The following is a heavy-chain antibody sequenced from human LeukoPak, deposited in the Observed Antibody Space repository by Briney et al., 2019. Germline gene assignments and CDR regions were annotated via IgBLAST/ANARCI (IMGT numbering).Heavy chain of an antibody. CDR1: GGTFSSYA. Sequence: ASVKVSCKASGGTFSSYAISWVRQAPGQGLEWMGRIIPILGIANYAQKFQGRVTITADKSTSTAYMELSSLRSEDMAVYYCARVVVSSGMTNWFDPWGQGTLVTVSS. CDR3: ARVVVSSGMTNWFDP. CDR2: IIPILGIA. V-gene: IGHV1-69*04. D-gene: IGHD6-19*01. J-gene: IGHJ5*02.